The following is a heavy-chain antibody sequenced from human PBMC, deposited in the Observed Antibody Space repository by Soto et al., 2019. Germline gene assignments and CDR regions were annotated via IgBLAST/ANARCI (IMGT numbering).Heavy chain of an antibody. Sequence: QVQLVQSGPEVRKPGASVKVSCKPSGYTFTRNGISWLRQAPGQGLEWMGWISAYNGNKNYAQKFQGRVTMTTDTPTSTAYMELRSLRSDDTAVYYCARDSTSRITSAFVESLLSNWGQGTLVTVSS. CDR3: ARDSTSRITSAFVESLLSN. J-gene: IGHJ4*02. CDR1: GYTFTRNG. V-gene: IGHV1-18*01. CDR2: ISAYNGNK. D-gene: IGHD3-3*01.